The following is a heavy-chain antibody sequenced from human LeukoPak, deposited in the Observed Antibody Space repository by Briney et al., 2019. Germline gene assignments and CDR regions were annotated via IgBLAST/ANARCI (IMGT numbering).Heavy chain of an antibody. J-gene: IGHJ6*02. CDR2: ISSSGDNT. D-gene: IGHD2-8*01. CDR1: GFTFSTYA. CDR3: AKRPADCTTITCPLINYDYYGMDV. V-gene: IGHV3-23*01. Sequence: PGGSLRLSCAASGFTFSTYAMSWVCQAPGKGLEWVSAISSSGDNTYYADSVKGRFTISRDNSKNTLYLQMNSLRAEDTAVYYCAKRPADCTTITCPLINYDYYGMDVWGQGTTVTVSS.